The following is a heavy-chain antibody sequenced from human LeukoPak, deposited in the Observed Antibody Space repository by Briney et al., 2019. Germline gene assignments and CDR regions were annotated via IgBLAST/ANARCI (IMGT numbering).Heavy chain of an antibody. J-gene: IGHJ6*03. CDR3: ARELAVAGTSDYYYYMDV. CDR1: GGSISSYY. CDR2: IYYSGST. V-gene: IGHV4-59*01. D-gene: IGHD6-19*01. Sequence: SETLSLTCTVSGGSISSYYWSWIRQPPGKGLEWIGYIYYSGSTNYNPSLKSRVTISVDTSKNQFSLKLSSVTAADTAVYYCARELAVAGTSDYYYYMDVWGKGTTVTISS.